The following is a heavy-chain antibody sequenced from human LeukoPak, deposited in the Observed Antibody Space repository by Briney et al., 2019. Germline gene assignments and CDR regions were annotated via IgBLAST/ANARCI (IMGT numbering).Heavy chain of an antibody. CDR2: ISYDGSNK. CDR3: AKVHLEGASSLDQ. D-gene: IGHD1-26*01. Sequence: GGSLRLSCAASGFTFSNYVMHWVRQAPGKRLEWVAAISYDGSNKYYADSVKGRFTISRDNSKNTLYLQMNSLRTEDTAVYYCAKVHLEGASSLDQWGQGTLVTISS. J-gene: IGHJ4*02. CDR1: GFTFSNYV. V-gene: IGHV3-30*18.